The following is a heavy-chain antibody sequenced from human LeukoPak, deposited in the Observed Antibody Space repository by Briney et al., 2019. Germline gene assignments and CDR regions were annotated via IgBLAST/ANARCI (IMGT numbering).Heavy chain of an antibody. Sequence: SETLSLTCTVSGGSISSSSYYWGWIRQPPGKGLEWIGSIYYSGSTYYNPSLKSRVTISVDTSKNQFSLKLSSVTAADTAVYYCARDFSFFFGSGKRNNWFDPWGQGTLVTVSS. D-gene: IGHD3-10*01. J-gene: IGHJ5*02. CDR1: GGSISSSSYY. CDR3: ARDFSFFFGSGKRNNWFDP. V-gene: IGHV4-39*07. CDR2: IYYSGST.